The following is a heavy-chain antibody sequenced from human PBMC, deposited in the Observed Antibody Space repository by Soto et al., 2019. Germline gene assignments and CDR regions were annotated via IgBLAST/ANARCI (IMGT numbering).Heavy chain of an antibody. V-gene: IGHV4-34*01. Sequence: SETLSLTCAVYCGSFSGYYWSWIRQPPGKGLEWIGEINHSGSTNYNPSLKSRVTISVDTSKNQFSLKLSSVTAADTAVYYCARRYSSGWFQSGMDVWGQGTTVTVSS. CDR1: CGSFSGYY. J-gene: IGHJ6*02. CDR2: INHSGST. D-gene: IGHD6-19*01. CDR3: ARRYSSGWFQSGMDV.